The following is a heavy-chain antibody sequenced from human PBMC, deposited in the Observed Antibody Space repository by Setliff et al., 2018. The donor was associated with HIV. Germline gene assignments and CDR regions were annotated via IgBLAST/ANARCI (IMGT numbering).Heavy chain of an antibody. CDR3: ARDSGYSYGAHDAFDI. CDR1: GGSISSSNW. D-gene: IGHD5-18*01. V-gene: IGHV4-4*02. CDR2: IYHSGST. J-gene: IGHJ3*02. Sequence: SETLSLTCAVSGGSISSSNWWSWVRQPPGKGLEWIGQIYHSGSTNYNPSLKSRVTISLDKSKNQFSLKLNSVTAADTAVYYCARDSGYSYGAHDAFDIWGQGTMVT.